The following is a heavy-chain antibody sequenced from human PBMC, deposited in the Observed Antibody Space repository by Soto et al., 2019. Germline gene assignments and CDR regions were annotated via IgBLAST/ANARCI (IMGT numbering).Heavy chain of an antibody. D-gene: IGHD5-12*01. CDR1: GFTFDDYG. CDR2: ITWNSGSV. V-gene: IGHV3-9*01. Sequence: GGSLRLSCVASGFTFDDYGLHWVRQTPEKGLEWVSSITWNSGSVFYADSVKGRFTISRDNAKNSLYLQMNGLRVEDTALYYCAKDNRGYDNDAFNLWGQGTMVTVSS. J-gene: IGHJ3*01. CDR3: AKDNRGYDNDAFNL.